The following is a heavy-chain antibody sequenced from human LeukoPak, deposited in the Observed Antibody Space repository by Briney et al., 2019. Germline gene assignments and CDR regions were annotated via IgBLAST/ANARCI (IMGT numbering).Heavy chain of an antibody. Sequence: SETLSLTCTVSGGSISSYYWSWIRQPAGKGLEWIGRIYTSGSTNYNPSLKSRVTMSVDTSNKQYSQKTSSVNADDTAVYYCARGIAVAGDDFDIWGQGTMVTVSS. V-gene: IGHV4-4*07. CDR1: GGSISSYY. J-gene: IGHJ3*02. CDR3: ARGIAVAGDDFDI. CDR2: IYTSGST. D-gene: IGHD6-19*01.